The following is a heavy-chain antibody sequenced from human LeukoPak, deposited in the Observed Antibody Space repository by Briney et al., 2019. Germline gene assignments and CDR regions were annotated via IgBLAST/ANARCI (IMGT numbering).Heavy chain of an antibody. D-gene: IGHD3-10*01. J-gene: IGHJ6*02. CDR1: GFTFSSYS. CDR3: AKDFLPGSGTYQIYYYYGMDV. CDR2: INGSGSRT. Sequence: PGGSLRLSCAASGFTFSSYSMSWVRQAPGKGLEWVSAINGSGSRTYYADSVKGRFTISRDNSKNTLYLQMNSLRAEDTAVYYCAKDFLPGSGTYQIYYYYGMDVWGQGTTVTVSS. V-gene: IGHV3-23*01.